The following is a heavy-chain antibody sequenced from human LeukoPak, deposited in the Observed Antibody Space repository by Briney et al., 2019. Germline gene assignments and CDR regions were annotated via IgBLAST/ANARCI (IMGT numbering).Heavy chain of an antibody. D-gene: IGHD1-7*01. Sequence: ASVKVSCKASGYTFTSYSISWVRQAPEQGLEWMGWISAYNGNTNYAQKLQGRVTMTTDTSTSTAYMDLRSLRSDDTAVYYCARTTNYVPPDYWGQGTLVTVSS. CDR1: GYTFTSYS. J-gene: IGHJ4*02. CDR3: ARTTNYVPPDY. CDR2: ISAYNGNT. V-gene: IGHV1-18*01.